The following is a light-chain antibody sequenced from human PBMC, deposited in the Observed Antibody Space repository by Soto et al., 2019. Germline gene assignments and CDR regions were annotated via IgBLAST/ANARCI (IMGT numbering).Light chain of an antibody. CDR1: SSNIGSRYN. Sequence: QSVLTQPPSVSGAPGQRVTISCTGGSSNIGSRYNVHWYQHRPGTAPKLLLYADSHRPSGVPDRFSGSKSGTSASLAITGLQAEDEADYYCQSYDTSLRGSVFGTGTKLTVL. V-gene: IGLV1-40*01. CDR3: QSYDTSLRGSV. CDR2: ADS. J-gene: IGLJ1*01.